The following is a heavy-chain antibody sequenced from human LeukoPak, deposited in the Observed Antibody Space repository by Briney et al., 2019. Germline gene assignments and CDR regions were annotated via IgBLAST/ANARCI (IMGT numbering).Heavy chain of an antibody. D-gene: IGHD3-16*01. CDR2: INYSGST. CDR3: VLVPPPYTQHF. Sequence: SETLSLTCAVYGGSLSGHHWTWIRQSPGKRLEWIVEINYSGSTQYNPSLESRVTISVDTSKTQFSLKLSSVTAADTAVYYCVLVPPPYTQHFWGQGALVTVSS. V-gene: IGHV4-34*01. J-gene: IGHJ4*02. CDR1: GGSLSGHH.